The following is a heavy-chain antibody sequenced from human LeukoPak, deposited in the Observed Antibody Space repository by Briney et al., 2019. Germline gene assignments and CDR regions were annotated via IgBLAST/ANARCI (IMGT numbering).Heavy chain of an antibody. Sequence: GGSLRLSCAASGFTFSNLWMHWVRQAPGKGLMWVSRINRDGSRTDYADSVKGRFTISRDDAKNTLYLQVNSLRAEDTAVYYCARGGSDTAMAHDYWGQGTLVTVSS. CDR3: ARGGSDTAMAHDY. J-gene: IGHJ4*02. CDR2: INRDGSRT. CDR1: GFTFSNLW. D-gene: IGHD5-18*01. V-gene: IGHV3-74*01.